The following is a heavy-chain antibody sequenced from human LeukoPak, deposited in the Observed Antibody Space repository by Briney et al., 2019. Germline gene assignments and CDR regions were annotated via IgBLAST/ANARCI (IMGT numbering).Heavy chain of an antibody. V-gene: IGHV4-34*01. Sequence: KPSETLSLTCAVYGGSFSGYYWSWIRQPPGKGLEWIGEINHSGSTNYNPSLKSRVTISVDTSKNQFSLKLSSVTAADTAVYYCARRVVRGNWFDPWGQGTLVTVSS. CDR3: ARRVVRGNWFDP. D-gene: IGHD3-10*01. J-gene: IGHJ5*02. CDR2: INHSGST. CDR1: GGSFSGYY.